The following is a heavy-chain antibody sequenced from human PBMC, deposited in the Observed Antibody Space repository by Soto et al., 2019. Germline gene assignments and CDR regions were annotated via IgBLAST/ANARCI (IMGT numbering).Heavy chain of an antibody. CDR1: GFSISSGTYY. Sequence: QVQLQESGPGLVKPSETLSLTCTVSGFSISSGTYYWGWVRQSPGKGLEWIGTIYYSGNTYYKPSLKSRVTISIDTSKNQFSLKLNSVTAAHTAVYFCARHGRTSGSFSTSSVRTEFDYWGQGTLVTVSS. D-gene: IGHD6-6*01. J-gene: IGHJ4*02. V-gene: IGHV4-39*01. CDR3: ARHGRTSGSFSTSSVRTEFDY. CDR2: IYYSGNT.